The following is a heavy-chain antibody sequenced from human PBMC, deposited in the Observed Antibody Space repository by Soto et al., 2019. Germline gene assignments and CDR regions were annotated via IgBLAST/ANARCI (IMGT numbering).Heavy chain of an antibody. D-gene: IGHD2-15*01. Sequence: QVQLVQSGAAVKKTGASVKASCKASGYTFTSFYMHWVRQAPGQGLEWMGIINPNGASTNYAQKFQGRVTMTRDTSTSTVYMELSSLRSEDTAVYYCARGGLVYCSGGSCSSLFDYWGQGTLVTVSS. CDR1: GYTFTSFY. CDR3: ARGGLVYCSGGSCSSLFDY. CDR2: INPNGAST. J-gene: IGHJ4*02. V-gene: IGHV1-46*03.